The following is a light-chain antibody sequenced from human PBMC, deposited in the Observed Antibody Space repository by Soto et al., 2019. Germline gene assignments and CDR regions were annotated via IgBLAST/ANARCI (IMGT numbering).Light chain of an antibody. J-gene: IGLJ3*02. CDR1: SNDVGIYNY. Sequence: QSALTQPASVSGSPGQSITISCTGSSNDVGIYNYVSWYQQHPGKAPRLIIYEVTNRPSGVSDRFSGSKSDNTASLTISGLQAEDEADYYCSSYTITSTWVFGGGTKVT. V-gene: IGLV2-14*01. CDR3: SSYTITSTWV. CDR2: EVT.